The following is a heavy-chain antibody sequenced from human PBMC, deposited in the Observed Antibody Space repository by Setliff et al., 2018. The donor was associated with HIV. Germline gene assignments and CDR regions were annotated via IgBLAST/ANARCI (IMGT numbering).Heavy chain of an antibody. J-gene: IGHJ6*03. Sequence: TLSLTCPVSGGSISGYYWSWIRQPPGKGLEYIGSIFFTGNTIYNPSLKARVTLSVNMSKNQIFLRLSSVTAADTAVYYCVRGYCSSTTCYEDYYYMDVWGKGITVTVSS. CDR2: IFFTGNT. CDR1: GGSISGYY. V-gene: IGHV4-59*01. CDR3: VRGYCSSTTCYEDYYYMDV. D-gene: IGHD2-2*01.